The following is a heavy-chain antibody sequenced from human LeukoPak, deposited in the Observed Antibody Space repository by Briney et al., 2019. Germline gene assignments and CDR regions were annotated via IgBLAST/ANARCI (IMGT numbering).Heavy chain of an antibody. Sequence: ASVKVSCKASGYTFTSYGISWVRQAPGQGLEWMGRIDPNRGGSNYSQKFQGRVTMTRDTSISTAYMELSRLRSDDTAVYYCARERDEYTDYWGQGTLVTVSS. J-gene: IGHJ4*02. CDR1: GYTFTSYG. D-gene: IGHD2/OR15-2a*01. V-gene: IGHV1-2*06. CDR3: ARERDEYTDY. CDR2: IDPNRGGS.